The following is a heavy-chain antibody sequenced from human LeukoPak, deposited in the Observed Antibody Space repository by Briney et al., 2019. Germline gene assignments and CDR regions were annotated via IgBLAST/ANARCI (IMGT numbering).Heavy chain of an antibody. J-gene: IGHJ3*02. D-gene: IGHD6-19*01. CDR1: AYTFTGYY. CDR2: INPNSGGT. V-gene: IGHV1-2*02. Sequence: GASVTVSCNASAYTFTGYYMHWVRHAPGQVLEWMGSINPNSGGTNYAQKFQGRVTMTRDTSISTDYMELSSLRSEDTAVYYCATGVVAVAGTGYDAFDIWGQGTMVTVSS. CDR3: ATGVVAVAGTGYDAFDI.